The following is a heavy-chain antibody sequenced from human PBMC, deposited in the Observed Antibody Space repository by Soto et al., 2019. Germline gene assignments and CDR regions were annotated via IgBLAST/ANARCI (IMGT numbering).Heavy chain of an antibody. CDR2: VYYTGST. J-gene: IGHJ4*02. CDR3: ARSVAVPGAHIDY. V-gene: IGHV4-59*01. Sequence: SETLALTCTASGGSISDFYWSWIRQPPGKGLEWIGYVYYTGSTNYSPSLRSRVSISVDTSKNEFSLRLSSVTAADTAVYFCARSVAVPGAHIDYWGQGTQVTVSS. CDR1: GGSISDFY. D-gene: IGHD6-19*01.